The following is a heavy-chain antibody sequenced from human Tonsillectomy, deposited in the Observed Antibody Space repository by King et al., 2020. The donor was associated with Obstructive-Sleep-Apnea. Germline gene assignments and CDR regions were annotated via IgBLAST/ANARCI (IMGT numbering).Heavy chain of an antibody. D-gene: IGHD3-10*01. CDR3: ARVRDNEQYYYGSGSYYNYYGMDV. CDR2: ISYDGSNK. CDR1: GFTFSSYA. V-gene: IGHV3-30*04. J-gene: IGHJ6*02. Sequence: VQLVESGGGVVQPGRSLRLSCAASGFTFSSYAMHWVRQAPGKGLEWVAVISYDGSNKYYADSVKGRFTISRDNSKNTLYLQMNSLRAEDTAVYYCARVRDNEQYYYGSGSYYNYYGMDVWGQGTTVTVSS.